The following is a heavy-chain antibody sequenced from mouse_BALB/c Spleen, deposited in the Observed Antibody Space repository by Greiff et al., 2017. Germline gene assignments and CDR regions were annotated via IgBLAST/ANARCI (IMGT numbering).Heavy chain of an antibody. J-gene: IGHJ4*01. CDR1: GYSITSDYA. V-gene: IGHV3-2*02. Sequence: QSRPGLVKPSQSLSLTCTVTGYSITSDYAWNWIRQFPGNKLEWMGYISYSGSTSYNPSLKSRISITRDTSKNQFFLQLNSVTTEDTATYYCARDSYAMDYWGQGTSVTVSS. CDR3: ARDSYAMDY. CDR2: ISYSGST.